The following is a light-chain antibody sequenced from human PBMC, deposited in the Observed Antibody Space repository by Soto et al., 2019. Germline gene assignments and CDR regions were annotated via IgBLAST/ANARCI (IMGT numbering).Light chain of an antibody. J-gene: IGKJ3*01. V-gene: IGKV3-20*01. CDR2: GAS. Sequence: EIVLTQSPGTLSLSPGERATLFCRASQSVAGSYLAWFQQKPGQAPRLLIYGASSRATGTPDRFSVSGSGTDFTLTITRLEPEDFAVYYCQQYGSSQFTFGPGTKVDLK. CDR3: QQYGSSQFT. CDR1: QSVAGSY.